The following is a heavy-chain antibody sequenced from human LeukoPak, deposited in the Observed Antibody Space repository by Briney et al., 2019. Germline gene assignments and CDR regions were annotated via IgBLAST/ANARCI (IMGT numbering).Heavy chain of an antibody. CDR3: ARYYDFVPDY. J-gene: IGHJ4*02. D-gene: IGHD3-3*01. Sequence: PSQTLSLTCTVSGGSISSGSYYWSWIRQPAGKGLEWIGRIYTSGSTNYNPSLKSRVTISVDTSKNQFSLKLSSVTAADTAAYYCARYYDFVPDYWGQGTLVTVSS. CDR1: GGSISSGSYY. V-gene: IGHV4-61*02. CDR2: IYTSGST.